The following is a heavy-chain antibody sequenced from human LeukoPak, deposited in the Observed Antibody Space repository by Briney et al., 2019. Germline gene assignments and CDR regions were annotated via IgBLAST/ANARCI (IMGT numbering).Heavy chain of an antibody. D-gene: IGHD6-13*01. J-gene: IGHJ6*02. CDR2: IYYSGST. Sequence: SATLSLTCTVSGGSISSYYWSWIRPPPGKGLEWIGYIYYSGSTNYNPSLKSRVTISVDTSKNQFSLKLSSVTAVDTAVYYCARLPPVYGSRYYYYYYGMDVWGQGTTVTVSS. CDR1: GGSISSYY. CDR3: ARLPPVYGSRYYYYYYGMDV. V-gene: IGHV4-59*08.